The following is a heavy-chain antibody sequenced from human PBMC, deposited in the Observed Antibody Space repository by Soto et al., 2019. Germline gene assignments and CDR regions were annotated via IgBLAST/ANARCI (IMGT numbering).Heavy chain of an antibody. CDR3: ARQIGYCSSTSCFSYYGMDV. CDR1: GFTFSSYG. Sequence: PGGSLRLSCAASGFTFSSYGMHWVRQAPCKGLEWVAVIWYDGSNKYYADSVKGRFTISRDNSKNTLYLQMNSLRAEDTAVYYCARQIGYCSSTSCFSYYGMDVWGQGTTVTVSS. CDR2: IWYDGSNK. J-gene: IGHJ6*02. V-gene: IGHV3-33*01. D-gene: IGHD2-2*01.